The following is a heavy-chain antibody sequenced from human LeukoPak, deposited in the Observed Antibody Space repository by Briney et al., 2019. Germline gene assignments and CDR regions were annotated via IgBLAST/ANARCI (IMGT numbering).Heavy chain of an antibody. CDR3: ARLXGYSYGTNFDY. CDR2: IYYTGST. V-gene: IGHV4-59*08. D-gene: IGHD5-18*01. J-gene: IGHJ4*02. CDR1: GGSISSYY. Sequence: SETLSPTCTVSGGSISSYYWSWIRQPPGKGLEWIGYIYYTGSTNYNPSLKSRVSMSVDTSKKQFSLKLTSVTAADTAVYYCARLXGYSYGTNFDYWGQGTLVTVSS.